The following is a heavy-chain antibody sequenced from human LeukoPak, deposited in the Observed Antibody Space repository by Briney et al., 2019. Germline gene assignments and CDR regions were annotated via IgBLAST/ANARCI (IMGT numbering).Heavy chain of an antibody. Sequence: SETLSLACTVSGGSISSYYWSWIRQPPGKGLKWIGYIYYSGSTNYNPSLKSRVTISVDTSKNQFSLKLSSVTAADTAVYYCAREGPYYYDSSGYPFDPWGQGTLVTVSS. J-gene: IGHJ5*02. CDR1: GGSISSYY. V-gene: IGHV4-59*01. D-gene: IGHD3-22*01. CDR3: AREGPYYYDSSGYPFDP. CDR2: IYYSGST.